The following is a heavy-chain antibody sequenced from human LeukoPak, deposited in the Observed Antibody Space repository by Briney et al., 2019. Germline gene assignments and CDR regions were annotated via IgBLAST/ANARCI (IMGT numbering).Heavy chain of an antibody. D-gene: IGHD4-17*01. CDR2: IKQDGSEK. V-gene: IGHV3-7*03. CDR1: GFDFSNYW. CDR3: ARGDHDYGYYFDY. J-gene: IGHJ4*02. Sequence: GGSLRLSCAASGFDFSNYWMYWVRQAPGKGLEWVANIKQDGSEKYYVDSVRGRFTISRDNAKNSLSLQMNSLRAEDTAVYYCARGDHDYGYYFDYWGQGTLVTVSS.